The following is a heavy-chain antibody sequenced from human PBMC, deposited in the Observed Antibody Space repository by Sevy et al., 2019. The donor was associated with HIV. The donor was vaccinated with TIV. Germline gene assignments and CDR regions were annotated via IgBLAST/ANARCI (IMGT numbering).Heavy chain of an antibody. D-gene: IGHD2-15*01. CDR3: AKDGAYCSGGSCYAGRRPYYYYGMDV. CDR1: GFTFSSYG. V-gene: IGHV3-30*18. J-gene: IGHJ6*02. Sequence: GESLKISCAASGFTFSSYGMHWVRQAPGKGLEWVAVISYDGSNKYYADSVKGRFTISRDNSKNTLYLQMNSLRAEDTAVYYWAKDGAYCSGGSCYAGRRPYYYYGMDVWGQGTTVTVSS. CDR2: ISYDGSNK.